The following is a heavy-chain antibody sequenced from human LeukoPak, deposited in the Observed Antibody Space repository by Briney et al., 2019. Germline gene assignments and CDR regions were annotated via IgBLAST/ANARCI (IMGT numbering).Heavy chain of an antibody. CDR2: IYYSGST. D-gene: IGHD3-16*02. Sequence: PSETLSLTCTVSGGSISSSSYYWGWIRQPPGKGLGWIGSIYYSGSTYYNPSLKSRVTISVDTSKNQFSLKLSSVTAADTAVYYCARVVPTYDYVWGSYRGGSFDYWGQGTLVTVSS. J-gene: IGHJ4*02. V-gene: IGHV4-39*01. CDR3: ARVVPTYDYVWGSYRGGSFDY. CDR1: GGSISSSSYY.